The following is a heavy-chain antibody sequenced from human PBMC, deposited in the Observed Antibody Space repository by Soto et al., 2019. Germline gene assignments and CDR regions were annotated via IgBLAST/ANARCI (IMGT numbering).Heavy chain of an antibody. D-gene: IGHD4-17*01. CDR3: AKDRYGDYGGIDY. CDR1: GLTFSSYA. J-gene: IGHJ4*02. Sequence: AGSLRLSCAASGLTFSSYAMSWVRQAPGRGLEWVSAISGSGGSTYYADSVKGRFTISRDTSKNTLFLQMNSLRAEDTAVYYCAKDRYGDYGGIDYWGQGNMVTVSS. V-gene: IGHV3-23*01. CDR2: ISGSGGST.